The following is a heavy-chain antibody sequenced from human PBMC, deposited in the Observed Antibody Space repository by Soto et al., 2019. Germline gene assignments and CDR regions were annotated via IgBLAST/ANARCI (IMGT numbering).Heavy chain of an antibody. J-gene: IGHJ4*02. CDR3: ARTHQENNIVLVPAAMEYYFDY. CDR1: GGSISSGDYY. D-gene: IGHD2-2*01. CDR2: IYYSGST. Sequence: SETLSLTCTVSGGSISSGDYYWSWIRQPPGKGLEWIGYIYYSGSTYYNPSLKSRVTISVDTSKNQFSLKLSSVTAADTAVYYCARTHQENNIVLVPAAMEYYFDYWGQGTLVTVPQ. V-gene: IGHV4-30-4*01.